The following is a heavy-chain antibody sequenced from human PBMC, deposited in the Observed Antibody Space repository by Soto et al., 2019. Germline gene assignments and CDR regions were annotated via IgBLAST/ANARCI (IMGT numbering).Heavy chain of an antibody. D-gene: IGHD4-17*01. CDR3: ATSTGDDYGDYIAWDY. CDR1: GGTFSSYT. V-gene: IGHV1-69*02. J-gene: IGHJ4*02. Sequence: GASVKVSCKASGGTFSSYTISWVRQAPGQGLEWMERIIPILGIANYAQKFQGRVTITADKSTSTAYMELSSLRSEDTAVYYCATSTGDDYGDYIAWDYWGQGTLVTVSS. CDR2: IIPILGIA.